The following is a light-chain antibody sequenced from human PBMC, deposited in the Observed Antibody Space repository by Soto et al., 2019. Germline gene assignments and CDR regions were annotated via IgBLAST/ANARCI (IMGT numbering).Light chain of an antibody. CDR2: DAS. CDR1: QSVSTY. Sequence: EMVLTQSPGTLSLSPGERATLSCMASQSVSTYLAGYQHKPGQAPRLLIYDASSRATDIPARFSGSGSGTDFTLTISSLEPEDFAIYYCQQRSNWPSISFGQGTRLETK. CDR3: QQRSNWPSIS. V-gene: IGKV3-11*01. J-gene: IGKJ5*01.